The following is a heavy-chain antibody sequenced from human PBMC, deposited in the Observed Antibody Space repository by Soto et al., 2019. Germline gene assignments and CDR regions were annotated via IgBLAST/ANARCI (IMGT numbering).Heavy chain of an antibody. J-gene: IGHJ4*02. CDR3: AKDLGKDDFWSGYSDY. CDR1: GFTFSSYG. V-gene: IGHV3-30*18. D-gene: IGHD3-3*01. CDR2: ISYDGSNK. Sequence: QVQLVESGGGVVQPGRSLRLSCAASGFTFSSYGMHWVRQAPGKGLEWVAVISYDGSNKYYADSVKGRFTISRDNSKHTLYLQMNSLRAEDTAVYYCAKDLGKDDFWSGYSDYWGQGTLVTVSS.